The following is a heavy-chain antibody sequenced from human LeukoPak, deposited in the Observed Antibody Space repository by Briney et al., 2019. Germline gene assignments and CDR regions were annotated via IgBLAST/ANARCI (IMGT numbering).Heavy chain of an antibody. CDR1: GFTFSSFA. J-gene: IGHJ3*02. CDR2: ISGGGGTT. Sequence: GGSLRLSCAASGFTFSSFAMTWVRQAPGKGLGWVSAISGGGGTTYYADSVKGRFTISRDNSKNTLYLQMNSLRAEDTAVYYCARGPINAFDIWGQGTMVTVSS. V-gene: IGHV3-23*01. CDR3: ARGPINAFDI.